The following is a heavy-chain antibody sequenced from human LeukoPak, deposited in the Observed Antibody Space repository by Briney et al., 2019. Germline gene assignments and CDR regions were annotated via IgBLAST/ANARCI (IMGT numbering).Heavy chain of an antibody. D-gene: IGHD6-13*01. CDR2: INHSGST. CDR1: GGSFSGYY. CDR3: ARDRGAAGSYLVGYWFDP. V-gene: IGHV4-34*09. J-gene: IGHJ5*02. Sequence: SETLSLTCAVYGGSFSGYYWSWIRQPPGKGLEWIGEINHSGSTNYNPSLKSRVTISVDTSKNQFSLKLSSVTAADTAVYYCARDRGAAGSYLVGYWFDPWGQGTLVTVFS.